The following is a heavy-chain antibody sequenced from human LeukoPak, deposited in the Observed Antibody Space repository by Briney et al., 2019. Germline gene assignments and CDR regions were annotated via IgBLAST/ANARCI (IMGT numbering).Heavy chain of an antibody. Sequence: ASVKVSCKAAGYTVTSYGISWVRQAPGQGLEWMGWMSAYNGNTNYAQTLHGRVTMNTHTSTSTAYMELRSLRSDGTAMYYCAGDSSLPFLEWSSRNWFDPWGQGTLVTVSS. CDR3: AGDSSLPFLEWSSRNWFDP. J-gene: IGHJ5*02. D-gene: IGHD3-3*01. V-gene: IGHV1-18*01. CDR1: GYTVTSYG. CDR2: MSAYNGNT.